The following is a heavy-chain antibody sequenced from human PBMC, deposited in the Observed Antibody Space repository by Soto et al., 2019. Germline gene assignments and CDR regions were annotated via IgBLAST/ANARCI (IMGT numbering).Heavy chain of an antibody. CDR2: SSYNGGT. Sequence: SETMSLTCTVSTDSSSFTNSYWGWIRHPPGKGLQWIGSSSYNGGTFYNPSLKGRVVISFDTSKKQSSLQVTSVTAADTAVYFCARHRIEVVWRGFDFWGQGSPVTVSS. CDR3: ARHRIEVVWRGFDF. V-gene: IGHV4-39*01. CDR1: TDSSSFTNSY. J-gene: IGHJ4*02. D-gene: IGHD3-10*01.